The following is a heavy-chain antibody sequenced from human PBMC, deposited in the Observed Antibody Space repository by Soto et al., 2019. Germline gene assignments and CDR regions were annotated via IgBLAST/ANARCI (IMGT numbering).Heavy chain of an antibody. D-gene: IGHD5-12*01. CDR1: GGSVNTFY. J-gene: IGHJ4*02. V-gene: IGHV4-4*07. CDR3: AREGSYSAYNFAHGIQLWSFDF. Sequence: SETLSLTCTVSGGSVNTFYWSWVRQPAGKGLEWIGRIFSSGSTIFNPSLESRVAMSVDTSKNHFSLNLSSVTAADMAVYYCAREGSYSAYNFAHGIQLWSFDFWGQGALVTVS. CDR2: IFSSGST.